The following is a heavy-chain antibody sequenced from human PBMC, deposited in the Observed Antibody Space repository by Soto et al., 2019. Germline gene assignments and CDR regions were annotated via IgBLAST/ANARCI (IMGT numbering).Heavy chain of an antibody. Sequence: SETLSLTCAVYGGSFSGYYWSWIRQPPGKGLEWIGEINHSGSTNYNPSLKSRVTISVDTSKNQFSLKLSSVTAADTAVYYCARGGYDFWSGYPPRYWGQGTLVTVS. CDR3: ARGGYDFWSGYPPRY. D-gene: IGHD3-3*01. J-gene: IGHJ4*02. CDR1: GGSFSGYY. V-gene: IGHV4-34*01. CDR2: INHSGST.